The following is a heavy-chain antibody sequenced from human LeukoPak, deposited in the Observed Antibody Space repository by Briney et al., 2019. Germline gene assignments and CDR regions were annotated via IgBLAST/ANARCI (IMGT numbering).Heavy chain of an antibody. CDR2: IIPILGIA. J-gene: IGHJ4*02. D-gene: IGHD3-22*01. Sequence: ASVKVSCKASGYTFTGYYMHWVRQAPGQGLEWMGRIIPILGIANYAQKFQGRVTITADKSTSTAYMELSSLRSEDTAVYYCARQGWDSSGYYDYYFDYWGQGTLVTVPS. V-gene: IGHV1-69*02. CDR3: ARQGWDSSGYYDYYFDY. CDR1: GYTFTGYY.